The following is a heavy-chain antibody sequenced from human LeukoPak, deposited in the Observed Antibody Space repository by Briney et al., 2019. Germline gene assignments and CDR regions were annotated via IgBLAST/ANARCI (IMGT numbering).Heavy chain of an antibody. CDR1: GGSISSYY. D-gene: IGHD6-13*01. Sequence: SETLSLTCTVSGGSISSYYWSWIRQPPGKGLEWIGYIYYSGSTNYNPSLKSRVTISVDTSKNQFSLRLSSVTAADTAVYYCARAAAAGKGSFDYWGQGTLVTVSS. CDR3: ARAAAAGKGSFDY. CDR2: IYYSGST. J-gene: IGHJ4*02. V-gene: IGHV4-59*01.